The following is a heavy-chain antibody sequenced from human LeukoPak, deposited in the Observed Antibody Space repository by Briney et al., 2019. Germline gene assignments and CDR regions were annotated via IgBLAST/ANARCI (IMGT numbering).Heavy chain of an antibody. CDR3: ARAGWGGSSYYYYGMDV. V-gene: IGHV1-69*04. CDR1: GGTVSSQA. D-gene: IGHD3-10*01. Sequence: SVKVSCKASGGTVSSQAITWVRQAPGQGLEWMGRIIPIMGIANYAQKFQGRVSITADKSTSTAYMEVSSLRSEDTAVYYCARAGWGGSSYYYYGMDVWGQGTTVTVSS. J-gene: IGHJ6*02. CDR2: IIPIMGIA.